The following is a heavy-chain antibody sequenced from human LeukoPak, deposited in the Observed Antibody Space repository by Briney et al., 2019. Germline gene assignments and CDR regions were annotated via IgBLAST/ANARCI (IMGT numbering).Heavy chain of an antibody. CDR1: GFTFINAW. CDR2: IKSKSDDGTT. J-gene: IGHJ4*02. V-gene: IGHV3-15*01. Sequence: GGSLRLSCEASGFTFINAWMSWVRQAPGKGLEWVGRIKSKSDDGTTDFAAPVKGRFSISRDDSKNTLYLQMNSLKTEDTAVYYCVKDLVNFDYWGQGTLVTVSS. CDR3: VKDLVNFDY. D-gene: IGHD5-12*01.